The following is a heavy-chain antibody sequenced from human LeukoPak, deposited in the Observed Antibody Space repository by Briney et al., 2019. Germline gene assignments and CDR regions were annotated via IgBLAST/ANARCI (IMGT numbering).Heavy chain of an antibody. Sequence: PSETLSLTCAVYGGTFSGYYWTWIRQPPGKGLEWIGEVNHSGTTNYNPSLKSRVAISVDKSENHISLKLTSVTAADTAVYYCAREGGPYRPLDYSGQGTLVTVAS. J-gene: IGHJ4*02. CDR2: VNHSGTT. V-gene: IGHV4-34*01. CDR3: AREGGPYRPLDY. CDR1: GGTFSGYY.